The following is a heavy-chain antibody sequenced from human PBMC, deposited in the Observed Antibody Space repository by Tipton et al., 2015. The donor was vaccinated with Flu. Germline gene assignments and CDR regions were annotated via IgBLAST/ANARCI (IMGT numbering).Heavy chain of an antibody. CDR2: IYHSGST. V-gene: IGHV4-38-2*01. Sequence: TLSLTCAVSGYSISSGYYWGWIRQPPGKGLEWIGSIYHSGSTYYNPSLKSRVTISVDTSKNQFSLKLSSVTAADTAVYYCARVVKSPHGVCYVDVWGKGTTVTVSS. CDR1: GYSISSGYY. CDR3: ARVVKSPHGVCYVDV. D-gene: IGHD2-8*01. J-gene: IGHJ6*04.